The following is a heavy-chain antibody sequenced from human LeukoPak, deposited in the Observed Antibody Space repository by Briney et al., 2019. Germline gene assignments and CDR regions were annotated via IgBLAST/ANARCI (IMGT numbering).Heavy chain of an antibody. CDR1: GGSISSGGYY. CDR2: IYYSGST. D-gene: IGHD3-22*01. V-gene: IGHV4-31*03. Sequence: PSETLSLTCTVSGGSISSGGYYWSWIRQHPGKGLEWIGYIYYSGSTYYNPSLKSRVTISVDTSKNQFSLKLSSVTAADTAVYYCARSRSGYYSYYFDYWGQGTLVTVSS. J-gene: IGHJ4*02. CDR3: ARSRSGYYSYYFDY.